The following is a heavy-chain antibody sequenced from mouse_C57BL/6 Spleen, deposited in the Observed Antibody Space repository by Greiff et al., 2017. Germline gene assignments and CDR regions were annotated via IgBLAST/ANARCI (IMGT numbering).Heavy chain of an antibody. V-gene: IGHV14-3*01. J-gene: IGHJ4*01. CDR2: IDPANGNT. CDR1: GFNIKNTY. CDR3: ARYYYGDYYAMDY. Sequence: VQLQQSVAELVRPGASVKLSCTASGFNIKNTYMHWVKQRPEQGLEWIGRIDPANGNTKYAPKFQGKATITADTSSNTAYLLLSSLTSEDTAVYYCARYYYGDYYAMDYWGQGTSVTVSS. D-gene: IGHD1-1*02.